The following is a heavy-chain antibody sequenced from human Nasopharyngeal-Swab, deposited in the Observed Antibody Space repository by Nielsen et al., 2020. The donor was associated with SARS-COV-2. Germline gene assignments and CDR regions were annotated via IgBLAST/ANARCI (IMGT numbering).Heavy chain of an antibody. Sequence: RQAPGKGLEWIGYIYYSVSTYYNPSLKSRVTISVDTSKNQFSLKLSSVTAADTAVYYCARARRNFVVVSAFDYWGQGTLVTVSS. V-gene: IGHV4-31*02. J-gene: IGHJ4*02. CDR3: ARARRNFVVVSAFDY. CDR2: IYYSVST. D-gene: IGHD2-21*02.